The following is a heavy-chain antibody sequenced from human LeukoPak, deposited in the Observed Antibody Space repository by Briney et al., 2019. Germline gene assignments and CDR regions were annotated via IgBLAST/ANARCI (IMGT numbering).Heavy chain of an antibody. D-gene: IGHD6-19*01. CDR1: GGSFSGYY. Sequence: SETLSLTCAVYGGSFSGYYWSWIRQPPGKGLEWIGEINHSGSTNYNPSLKSRVTISVDTSKNQFSLKLSSVTAADTAVYYCARGRVRIGQWLDVFDYWGQGTLVTVSS. CDR2: INHSGST. J-gene: IGHJ4*02. V-gene: IGHV4-34*01. CDR3: ARGRVRIGQWLDVFDY.